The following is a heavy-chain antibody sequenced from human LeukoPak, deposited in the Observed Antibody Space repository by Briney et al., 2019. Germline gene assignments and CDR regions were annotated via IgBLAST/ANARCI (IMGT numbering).Heavy chain of an antibody. D-gene: IGHD2-15*01. V-gene: IGHV4-59*08. J-gene: IGHJ6*02. CDR3: ARQRLLDCSGGSCYDYYGMDV. Sequence: SETLSLTCTVSGGSISSYYWSWIRQPPGKGLEWIGYIYYSGSTNYNPSLKSRVTIPVDTSKNQFSLKLSSVTAADTAVYYCARQRLLDCSGGSCYDYYGMDVWGQGTTVTVSS. CDR2: IYYSGST. CDR1: GGSISSYY.